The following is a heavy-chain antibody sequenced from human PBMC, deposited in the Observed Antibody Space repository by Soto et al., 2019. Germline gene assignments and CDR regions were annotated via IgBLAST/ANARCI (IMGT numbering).Heavy chain of an antibody. CDR1: GFTFSSYA. J-gene: IGHJ6*02. V-gene: IGHV3-23*01. Sequence: GGSLRLSCAASGFTFSSYAMSWVRQSPGKGLEWVSAISGSGGSTYYADSVKGRFTISRDNSKNTLYLQMNSLRAEDTAVYYCAKGASLRFLESSPCYYGMDVWGQGTTVTVSS. CDR2: ISGSGGST. D-gene: IGHD3-3*01. CDR3: AKGASLRFLESSPCYYGMDV.